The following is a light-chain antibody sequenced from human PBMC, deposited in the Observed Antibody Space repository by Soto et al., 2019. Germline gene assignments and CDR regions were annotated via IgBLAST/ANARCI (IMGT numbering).Light chain of an antibody. V-gene: IGLV2-14*01. CDR2: EVS. J-gene: IGLJ1*01. Sequence: QSVLTQPASVSGSPGQSITISCTGTSSDVGGYNYVSWYQQHPGKAPKLMIYEVSNRPSGVSNRFSGSKSGNTASLTISGLQAEDEADYFCSSYGSTSTRYVFGTGTKLTAL. CDR1: SSDVGGYNY. CDR3: SSYGSTSTRYV.